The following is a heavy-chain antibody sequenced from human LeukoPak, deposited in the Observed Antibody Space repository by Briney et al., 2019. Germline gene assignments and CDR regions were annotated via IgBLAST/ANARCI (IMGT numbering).Heavy chain of an antibody. CDR3: ARFSGPGMQHYYYYMDV. Sequence: GGSLRLSCGASGFSVSMKYMTWVRQAPGKGLEWVSVIFSGGTTYYADSVKGRFTVSRDNSKNMMYLQMNSLRAEDAAVYYCARFSGPGMQHYYYYMDVWGTGTTVTVSS. J-gene: IGHJ6*03. CDR1: GFSVSMKY. D-gene: IGHD3-10*01. V-gene: IGHV3-53*01. CDR2: IFSGGTT.